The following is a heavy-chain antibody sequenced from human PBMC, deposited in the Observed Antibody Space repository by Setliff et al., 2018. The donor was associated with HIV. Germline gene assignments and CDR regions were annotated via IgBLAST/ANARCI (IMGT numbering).Heavy chain of an antibody. CDR1: GFNFADYG. Sequence: HPGGSLRLSCTGSGFNFADYGISWFRQAPGKGLEWVSFIRSKAHGGTIEYAASVKGRFTISRDASKTIAYLQMSGLKTEDTAVYYCTRRGYSQYYYYYYYMDVWGKGTTVTVSS. J-gene: IGHJ6*03. CDR3: TRRGYSQYYYYYYYMDV. CDR2: IRSKAHGGTI. D-gene: IGHD3-22*01. V-gene: IGHV3-49*03.